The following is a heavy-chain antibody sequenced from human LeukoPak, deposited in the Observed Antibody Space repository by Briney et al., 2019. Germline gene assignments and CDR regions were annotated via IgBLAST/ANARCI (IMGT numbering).Heavy chain of an antibody. CDR3: ATQQGGFDY. CDR2: IYTSGNT. D-gene: IGHD3-16*01. CDR1: GGSISSGRYY. V-gene: IGHV4-61*02. J-gene: IGHJ4*02. Sequence: SETLSLTCTVSGGSISSGRYYWSWIRQPAGKGLEWIGRIYTSGNTNYNPSLKSRVIISLDTSKNQFSLKLSSVAAADTAVYYCATQQGGFDYWGQGTLVTVSS.